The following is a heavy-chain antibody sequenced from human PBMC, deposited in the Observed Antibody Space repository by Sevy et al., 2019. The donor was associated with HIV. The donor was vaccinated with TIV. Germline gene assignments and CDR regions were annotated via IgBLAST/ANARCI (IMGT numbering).Heavy chain of an antibody. J-gene: IGHJ4*02. Sequence: SETLSLTCTVSGDSVSTSNKFWGWIRQPPGKGLEWIGSIHLTLSTFYNPSLKSRVIISEDTSKNQFSLRLSSVSAAVTAVYYCARTQDGVGSVQGDSTSYPYAGDHYFDRWGRGTLVTVSS. V-gene: IGHV4-39*01. CDR2: IHLTLST. CDR1: GDSVSTSNKF. CDR3: ARTQDGVGSVQGDSTSYPYAGDHYFDR. D-gene: IGHD2-8*01.